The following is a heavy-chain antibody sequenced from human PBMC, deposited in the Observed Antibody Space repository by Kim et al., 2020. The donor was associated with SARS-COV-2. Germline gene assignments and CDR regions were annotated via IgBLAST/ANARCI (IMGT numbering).Heavy chain of an antibody. Sequence: GGSLRLSCAASGFTFSSYSMNWVRQAPGKGLEWVSSISSSSSYIYYADSVKGRFTISRDNAKNSLYLQMNSLRAEDTAVYYCAREGSSSWYRWYFDLWGRGTLVTVSS. D-gene: IGHD6-13*01. CDR1: GFTFSSYS. V-gene: IGHV3-21*01. J-gene: IGHJ2*01. CDR2: ISSSSSYI. CDR3: AREGSSSWYRWYFDL.